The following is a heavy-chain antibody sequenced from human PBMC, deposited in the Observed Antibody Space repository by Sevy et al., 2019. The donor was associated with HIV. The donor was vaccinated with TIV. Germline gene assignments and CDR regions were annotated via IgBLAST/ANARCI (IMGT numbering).Heavy chain of an antibody. CDR1: GDSVSSNNAA. CDR2: TFYRSNWYN. CDR3: ARDGLTYGGMDV. J-gene: IGHJ6*02. V-gene: IGHV6-1*01. Sequence: SQTLSLTCAISGDSVSSNNAAWNWIRQSPSRGLEWLGRTFYRSNWYNDCAVSVKGRITINPDTSKNQLSLQLTSVTPEDTAVYYCARDGLTYGGMDVWGQGTTVTVSS. D-gene: IGHD1-20*01.